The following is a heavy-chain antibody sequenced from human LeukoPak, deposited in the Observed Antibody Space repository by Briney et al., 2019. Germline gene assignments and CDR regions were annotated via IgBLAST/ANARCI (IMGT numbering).Heavy chain of an antibody. D-gene: IGHD3-16*02. V-gene: IGHV3-21*01. J-gene: IGHJ3*02. Sequence: GGSLRLSCAASGFTFSSHGMNWVRQAPGKGLEWVSGISPSGGITYYTDSVKGRFTISRDNAKNSLYLQMNSLRAEDTAVYYCARDKNYDYVWGSYRQTKDLDAFDIWGQGTMVTVSS. CDR1: GFTFSSHG. CDR2: ISPSGGIT. CDR3: ARDKNYDYVWGSYRQTKDLDAFDI.